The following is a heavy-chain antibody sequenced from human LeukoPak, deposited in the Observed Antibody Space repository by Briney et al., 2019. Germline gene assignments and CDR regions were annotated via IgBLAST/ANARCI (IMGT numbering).Heavy chain of an antibody. CDR2: IRAYNGNT. CDR3: ARASAHWSDY. V-gene: IGHV1-18*01. J-gene: IGHJ4*02. D-gene: IGHD2-8*02. CDR1: AYTFTNYG. Sequence: VASVKVSCKASAYTFTNYGISWVRQAPGQGLEWMGWIRAYNGNTNYEQKVQGRVTMTTDTSTCTAYMELRSLTSDDTAVYYCARASAHWSDYWGQGTLVTVSS.